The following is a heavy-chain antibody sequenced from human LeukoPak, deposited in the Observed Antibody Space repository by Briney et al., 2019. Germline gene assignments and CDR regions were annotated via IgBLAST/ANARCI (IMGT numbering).Heavy chain of an antibody. CDR1: GFTFDDYG. V-gene: IGHV4-34*01. Sequence: GSLRLSCAASGFTFDDYGMSWIRQPPGKGLEWIGEINHSGSTNYNPSLKSRVTISVDTSKNQFSLKLSSVTAADTAVYYCARVGLSSSWYDWFDPWGQGTLVTVSS. CDR2: INHSGST. D-gene: IGHD6-13*01. CDR3: ARVGLSSSWYDWFDP. J-gene: IGHJ5*02.